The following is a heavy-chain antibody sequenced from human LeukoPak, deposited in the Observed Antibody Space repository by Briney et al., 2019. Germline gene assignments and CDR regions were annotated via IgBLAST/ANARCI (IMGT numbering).Heavy chain of an antibody. V-gene: IGHV3-53*05. CDR3: ARDPLFLEWYVDDAFDI. CDR2: IYSGDTT. J-gene: IGHJ3*02. D-gene: IGHD3-3*01. CDR1: GFTVSGNY. Sequence: GGSLRLSCAVSGFTVSGNYMSWVRQAPGKGLEWVSLIYSGDTTLYADSVKGRFTISRDISKNTLYLQMNSLRAEDTAVYYCARDPLFLEWYVDDAFDIWGQGTMVTVSS.